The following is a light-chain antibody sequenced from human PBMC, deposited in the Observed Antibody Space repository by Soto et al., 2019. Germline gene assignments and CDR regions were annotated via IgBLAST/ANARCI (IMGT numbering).Light chain of an antibody. J-gene: IGLJ1*01. V-gene: IGLV2-14*01. CDR2: DVS. CDR1: SSDVGGYNY. Sequence: QSALTQAAPVSGSPGQSITISCTGTSSDVGGYNYVSWYQQHPGKAPKLMIYDVSNRPSGVSNRFSGSKSGNTASLTISGLQAEDEADYYCSSYTSSSSPYVFGTGTKVTVL. CDR3: SSYTSSSSPYV.